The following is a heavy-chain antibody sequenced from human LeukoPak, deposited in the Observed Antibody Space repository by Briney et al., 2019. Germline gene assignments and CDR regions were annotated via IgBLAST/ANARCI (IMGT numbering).Heavy chain of an antibody. CDR3: ARVYSPSGSYSVDY. D-gene: IGHD1-26*01. CDR1: GFTFSSYA. Sequence: PGGSLRLSCAASGFTFSSYAMSWVRQAPGKGLEWVSVIYSGGSTYYADSVKGRFTISRDNSKNTLYLQMNSLRAEDTAVYYCARVYSPSGSYSVDYWGQGTLVTVSS. CDR2: IYSGGST. V-gene: IGHV3-66*01. J-gene: IGHJ4*02.